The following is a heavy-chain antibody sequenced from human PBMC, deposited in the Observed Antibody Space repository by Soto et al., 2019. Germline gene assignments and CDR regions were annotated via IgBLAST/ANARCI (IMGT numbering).Heavy chain of an antibody. V-gene: IGHV4-39*01. CDR2: VFFMGNT. D-gene: IGHD2-15*01. CDR1: GGSVTSGSSY. Sequence: TSETLSLTCSVSGGSVTSGSSYWGWVRQAPGKGLEWIGDVFFMGNTWYNADLKARLTISVDTSNDQFSLRLSSVTAADTAVYYCGKVVVAATRHTDFDSWGQGTLVTVSS. CDR3: GKVVVAATRHTDFDS. J-gene: IGHJ4*02.